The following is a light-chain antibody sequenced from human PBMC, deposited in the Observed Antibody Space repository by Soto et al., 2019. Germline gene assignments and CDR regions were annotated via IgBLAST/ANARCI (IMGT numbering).Light chain of an antibody. J-gene: IGLJ1*01. CDR2: DVS. V-gene: IGLV2-14*01. CDR3: CSYTRSGTLI. CDR1: SSDIGDYNY. Sequence: QSALTQPASVSGSPGQSITISCVGTSSDIGDYNYVSWYQQHPGKVPKVIIYDVSNRPSGVSYRFSATKSGNTASLTISGLQAEDEADYYCCSYTRSGTLIFETGTKVTV.